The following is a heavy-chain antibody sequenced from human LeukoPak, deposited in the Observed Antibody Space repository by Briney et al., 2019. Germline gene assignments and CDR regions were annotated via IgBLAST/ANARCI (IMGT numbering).Heavy chain of an antibody. Sequence: ASVKVSCKASGYTFTSYDINWVRQATGQGLEWMGWMNPNSGNTGYAQKFQGRVTMTRNTSISTAYMELSSLRSEDTAVYYCARAVYSRGKYFQHWGQGTLVTVSS. CDR2: MNPNSGNT. V-gene: IGHV1-8*01. J-gene: IGHJ1*01. CDR3: ARAVYSRGKYFQH. D-gene: IGHD2-8*01. CDR1: GYTFTSYD.